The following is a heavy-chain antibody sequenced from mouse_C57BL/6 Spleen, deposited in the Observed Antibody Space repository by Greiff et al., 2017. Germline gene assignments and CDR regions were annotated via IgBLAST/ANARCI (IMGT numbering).Heavy chain of an antibody. V-gene: IGHV1-80*01. CDR3: ARSYYGSSYGRLWYFDV. CDR2: IYPGDGDT. D-gene: IGHD1-1*01. Sequence: VQLQQSGASVKISCKASGYAFSSYWMNWVKQRPGKGLEWIGQIYPGDGDTNYNGKFKGKATLTADKSSSTAYMQLSSLTSEDSAVYFCARSYYGSSYGRLWYFDVWGTGTTVTVSS. J-gene: IGHJ1*03. CDR1: GYAFSSYW.